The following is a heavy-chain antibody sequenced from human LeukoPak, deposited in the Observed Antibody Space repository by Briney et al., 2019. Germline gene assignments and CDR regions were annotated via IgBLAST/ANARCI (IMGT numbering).Heavy chain of an antibody. Sequence: PGGSLRLSCAASGFTFSSYSMHWVRQAPGKGLEWVAVISFDGGTQYYADSMKGRFTISRDNSMNTLSLQMNSLRPEDTALYYCARELGAVAGRSFDCWGQGTLVIVSS. CDR2: ISFDGGTQ. V-gene: IGHV3-30*04. D-gene: IGHD6-19*01. J-gene: IGHJ4*02. CDR1: GFTFSSYS. CDR3: ARELGAVAGRSFDC.